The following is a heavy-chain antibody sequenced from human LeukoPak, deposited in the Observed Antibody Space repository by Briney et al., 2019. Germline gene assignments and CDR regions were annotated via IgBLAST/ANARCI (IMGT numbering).Heavy chain of an antibody. J-gene: IGHJ4*02. V-gene: IGHV3-33*08. CDR2: VWDAGTNT. D-gene: IGHD6-13*01. Sequence: PGRSLRLSCAASGFTFSSYAMHWVRQAPDKGLEWVAAVWDAGTNTHYADSVMGRVTISRDNSKKTVYLQMSSLRAEDTAVYYCTRAPLGGAGPFDFWGQGTLVTVSS. CDR3: TRAPLGGAGPFDF. CDR1: GFTFSSYA.